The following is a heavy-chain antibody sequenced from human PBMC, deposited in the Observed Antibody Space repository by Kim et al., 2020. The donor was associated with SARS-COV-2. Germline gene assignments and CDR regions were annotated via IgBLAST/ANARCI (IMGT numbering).Heavy chain of an antibody. V-gene: IGHV3-23*01. CDR3: ARDTVSKNWNAYFHH. CDR2: ISGSGDNT. D-gene: IGHD4-17*01. Sequence: GGSLRLSCAASGFTFSSYAMNWVRQAPGKGLEWVSGISGSGDNTYYADSVKGRFTISRDNARNTLYLQMNSLRADDTALYYCARDTVSKNWNAYFHHWGQGTLLTVSS. CDR1: GFTFSSYA. J-gene: IGHJ1*01.